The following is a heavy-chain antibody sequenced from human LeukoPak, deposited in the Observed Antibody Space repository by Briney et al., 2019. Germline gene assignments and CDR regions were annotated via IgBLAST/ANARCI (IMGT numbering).Heavy chain of an antibody. D-gene: IGHD3-3*01. CDR2: TYYDGST. J-gene: IGHJ4*02. CDR1: GGSISIANYF. CDR3: ARRSSGRPVDY. Sequence: SETLSLTCTVSGGSISIANYFWGWIRQPPGKGLEWIGSTYYDGSTYYNPSLKSRVTISRDTSKDQFSLRLSSVTAADTAVYYCARRSSGRPVDYWGQGTLVAVSS. V-gene: IGHV4-39*07.